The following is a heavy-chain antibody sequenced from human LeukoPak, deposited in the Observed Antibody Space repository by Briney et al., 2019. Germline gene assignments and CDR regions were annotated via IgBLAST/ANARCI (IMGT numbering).Heavy chain of an antibody. J-gene: IGHJ4*02. CDR1: GVTFRNFG. CDR3: TRALNEYYFDY. Sequence: GGSLRLSCAVSGVTFRNFGMHWVRQAPGKGLEWVAVIWYDGSNKYYADSVKGRFTVSKDNSKNMLYLQMDSLRVEDMAVYYCTRALNEYYFDYWGQGTLVTVSS. D-gene: IGHD1-1*01. CDR2: IWYDGSNK. V-gene: IGHV3-33*01.